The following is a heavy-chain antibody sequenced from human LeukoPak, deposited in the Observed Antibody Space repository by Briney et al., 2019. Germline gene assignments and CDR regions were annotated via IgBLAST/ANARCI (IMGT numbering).Heavy chain of an antibody. CDR1: GFTFSSYS. D-gene: IGHD6-6*01. CDR3: ARDGPSIAADFDC. CDR2: IRSSSSYI. V-gene: IGHV3-21*01. J-gene: IGHJ4*02. Sequence: GGSLRLSCAASGFTFSSYSMNWVRQAPGKGLEWVSSIRSSSSYIYYADSLKGRFTISRDKAKNSLYLQMNGLRAEDSAVYYCARDGPSIAADFDCWGQGTLVTVSS.